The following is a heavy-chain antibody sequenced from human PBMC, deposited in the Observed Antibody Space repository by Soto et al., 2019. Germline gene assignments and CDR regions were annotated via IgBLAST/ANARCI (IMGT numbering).Heavy chain of an antibody. Sequence: LRLSCAASGFTFSSYAMSWVRQAPGKGLEWVSAISGSGGSTYYADSVKGRFTISRDNSKNTLYLQMNSLRAEDTAVYYCARALSSIAARCGMDVWGQGTTVTVSS. V-gene: IGHV3-23*01. CDR3: ARALSSIAARCGMDV. J-gene: IGHJ6*02. CDR1: GFTFSSYA. CDR2: ISGSGGST. D-gene: IGHD6-6*01.